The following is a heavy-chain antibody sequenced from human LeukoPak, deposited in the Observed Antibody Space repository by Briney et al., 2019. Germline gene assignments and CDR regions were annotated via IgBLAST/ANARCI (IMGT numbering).Heavy chain of an antibody. CDR3: ARDRDWAFDY. V-gene: IGHV3-48*01. CDR2: ITTSSSSI. CDR1: GFTFSSYS. D-gene: IGHD3/OR15-3a*01. Sequence: GGSQRLSCAASGFTFSSYSMNWVRQAPGRGLEWLSYITTSSSSIYYADSVKGRFTISRDNAKNSLYLQMNSLRAEDTAVYYCARDRDWAFDYWGQGTLVTVSS. J-gene: IGHJ4*02.